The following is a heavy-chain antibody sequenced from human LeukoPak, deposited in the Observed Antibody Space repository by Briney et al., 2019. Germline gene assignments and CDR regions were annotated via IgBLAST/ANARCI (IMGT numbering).Heavy chain of an antibody. Sequence: SETLSLTCAVYGGSFSGYYWSWIRQPPGKGLEWIGYIYYSGSTNYNPSLKSRVTISVDTSKNQFSLKLSSVTAADTAVYYCARGYYYDSRTYYFDYWGQGTLVTVSS. D-gene: IGHD3-22*01. J-gene: IGHJ4*02. CDR3: ARGYYYDSRTYYFDY. V-gene: IGHV4-59*01. CDR1: GGSFSGYY. CDR2: IYYSGST.